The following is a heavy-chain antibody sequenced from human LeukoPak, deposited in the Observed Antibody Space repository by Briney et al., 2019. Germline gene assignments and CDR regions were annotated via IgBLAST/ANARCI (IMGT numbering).Heavy chain of an antibody. D-gene: IGHD3-10*01. Sequence: SETLSLTCTVSGGSISSSSYYWGWIRQPPGKGLEWIGYIYHSGSTYYNPSLKSRVTISVDRSKNQFSLKLSSVTAADTAVYYCARGMVRRGDAFDIWGQGTMVTVSS. CDR3: ARGMVRRGDAFDI. CDR2: IYHSGST. CDR1: GGSISSSSYY. V-gene: IGHV4-39*07. J-gene: IGHJ3*02.